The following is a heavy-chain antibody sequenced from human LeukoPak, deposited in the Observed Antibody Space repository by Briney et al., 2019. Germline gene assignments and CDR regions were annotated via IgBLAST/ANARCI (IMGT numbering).Heavy chain of an antibody. J-gene: IGHJ4*02. D-gene: IGHD6-13*01. CDR2: IYTSGST. CDR3: ALGRIAAAGTVDY. V-gene: IGHV4-4*07. Sequence: SETLTLTCTVSGGSITSYYRSWIRQPAGKGLEWIVRIYTSGSTNYNPSLKSRVTMSVDTSKKQFSLKLSSVTAADTAVYYCALGRIAAAGTVDYWGQGTLVTVSS. CDR1: GGSITSYY.